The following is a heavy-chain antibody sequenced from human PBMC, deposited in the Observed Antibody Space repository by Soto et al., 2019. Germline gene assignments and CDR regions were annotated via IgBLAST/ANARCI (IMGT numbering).Heavy chain of an antibody. CDR1: GFTFSSYG. V-gene: IGHV3-33*01. D-gene: IGHD2-15*01. J-gene: IGHJ6*02. CDR3: ARESVVRLSYYGMDV. Sequence: VGSLRLSCAASGFTFSSYGMHWVRQAPGKGLEWVAVIWYDGSNKYYADAVKGRFTISRDNSKNTLYLQMNSLRAEDTAVYYCARESVVRLSYYGMDVWGQGTTVTVSS. CDR2: IWYDGSNK.